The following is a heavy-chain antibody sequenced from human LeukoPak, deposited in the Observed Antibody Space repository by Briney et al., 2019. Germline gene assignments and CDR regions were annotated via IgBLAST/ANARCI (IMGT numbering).Heavy chain of an antibody. CDR1: GLTFSSYA. J-gene: IGHJ4*02. CDR3: AKTRGYCSGGSCYSDY. V-gene: IGHV3-23*01. CDR2: ISGSGDNT. Sequence: GGSLRLSCAASGLTFSSYAMTWIRQAPGKGLEWVSGISGSGDNTYYADSVKGRVTNSRDNSKNTVYLQMSSLRVEDTAVYYCAKTRGYCSGGSCYSDYWGLGTLVTVSS. D-gene: IGHD2-15*01.